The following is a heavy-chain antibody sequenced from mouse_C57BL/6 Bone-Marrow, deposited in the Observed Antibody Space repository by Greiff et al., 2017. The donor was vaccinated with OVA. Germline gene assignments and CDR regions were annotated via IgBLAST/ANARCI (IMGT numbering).Heavy chain of an antibody. Sequence: VQLQQSGAELARPGASVKLSCKASGYTFTSYGISWVKQRTGQGLEWIGEIYPRSGNTYYNEKFKGKATLTADKSSSTAYMELRSLTSEDSGVYFCARRPHNFDYWGHGTTLTVSS. CDR2: IYPRSGNT. D-gene: IGHD6-1*01. CDR1: GYTFTSYG. V-gene: IGHV1-81*01. J-gene: IGHJ2*01. CDR3: ARRPHNFDY.